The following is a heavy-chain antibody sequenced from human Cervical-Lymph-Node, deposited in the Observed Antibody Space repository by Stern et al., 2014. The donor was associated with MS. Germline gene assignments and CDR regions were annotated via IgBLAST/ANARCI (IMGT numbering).Heavy chain of an antibody. V-gene: IGHV3-11*01. CDR2: ISSRASII. Sequence: VQLVESGGGLVKPGGSLRLSCAASGFNFNDHYMSWIRQAPGKGLEWISYISSRASIINYTASVKGRFTIARDDAKNSLYLHMNSLRAEDTALYYCVRSKSDYAGNPANFDHWGQGTLVTVST. D-gene: IGHD4-23*01. CDR3: VRSKSDYAGNPANFDH. CDR1: GFNFNDHY. J-gene: IGHJ4*02.